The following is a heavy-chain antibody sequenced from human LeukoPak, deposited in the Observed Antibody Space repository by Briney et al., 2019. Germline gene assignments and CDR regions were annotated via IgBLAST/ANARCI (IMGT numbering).Heavy chain of an antibody. Sequence: SETLSLTCAVYGGSFSGYYWSWIRQPPGKGLEWIGEINRSGSTNYNPSLKSRVTISVDTSKNQFSLKLSSVTAADTAVYYCARGVHYDSSGYYSARDYWGQGTLVTVSS. CDR2: INRSGST. V-gene: IGHV4-34*01. J-gene: IGHJ4*02. CDR1: GGSFSGYY. CDR3: ARGVHYDSSGYYSARDY. D-gene: IGHD3-22*01.